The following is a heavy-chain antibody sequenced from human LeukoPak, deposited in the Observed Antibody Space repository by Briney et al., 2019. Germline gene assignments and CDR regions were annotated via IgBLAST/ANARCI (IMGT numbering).Heavy chain of an antibody. CDR3: AKDYEPLVGVHRWGDWFDP. D-gene: IGHD1-26*01. V-gene: IGHV3-9*01. Sequence: GGSLRLSCAASGFTFDDYAMHWVRQAPGKGLEWVSGISWNSGSIGYADSVKGRFTISRDNSKNTLYLQMNSLRAEDTAVYYCAKDYEPLVGVHRWGDWFDPWGQGTLVTVSS. J-gene: IGHJ5*02. CDR2: ISWNSGSI. CDR1: GFTFDDYA.